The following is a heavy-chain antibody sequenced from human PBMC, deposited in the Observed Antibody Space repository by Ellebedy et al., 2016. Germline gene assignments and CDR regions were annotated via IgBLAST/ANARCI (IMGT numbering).Heavy chain of an antibody. J-gene: IGHJ6*02. CDR3: ARSFHRVATMRYDGMDV. V-gene: IGHV2-70*01. D-gene: IGHD5-12*01. CDR2: IDWDDDK. CDR1: GFSLRNSGMC. Sequence: SGPTLVXPTQTLTLTCTFSGFSLRNSGMCVSWIRQPPGKALEWLALIDWDDDKYYNTSLKTRLTISKDTSQSQVVLTMTNMDPVDTATYYCARSFHRVATMRYDGMDVWGLGTTVTVSS.